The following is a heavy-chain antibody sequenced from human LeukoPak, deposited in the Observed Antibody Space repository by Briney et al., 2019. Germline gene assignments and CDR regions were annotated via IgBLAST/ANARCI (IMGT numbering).Heavy chain of an antibody. CDR2: ISSSSSHI. CDR3: VSRYSYGPDY. V-gene: IGHV3-21*01. CDR1: GFTFSSYS. J-gene: IGHJ4*02. Sequence: PGRSLRLSCAASGFTFSSYSMNWVRQAPGKGLEWVSSISSSSSHIYYADSVQSRFTISGDNAKYSLYLQMTSLRAEDTAVYYCVSRYSYGPDYWGQGTLVTVSS. D-gene: IGHD5-18*01.